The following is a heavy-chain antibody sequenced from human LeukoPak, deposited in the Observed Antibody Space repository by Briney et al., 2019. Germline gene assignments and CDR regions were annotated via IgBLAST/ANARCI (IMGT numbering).Heavy chain of an antibody. V-gene: IGHV4-39*01. CDR1: GGSISSINYY. J-gene: IGHJ5*02. CDR3: AAYYYGSGSSPGFFDP. Sequence: SETLSLTCTVSGGSISSINYYWGWIRQAPGRGLECIGNIYYVGTTYYNPSLRSRVTISVDTSKGQFSLKLTSVTAADTAVYYCAAYYYGSGSSPGFFDPWGHGTLVTVAS. D-gene: IGHD3-10*01. CDR2: IYYVGTT.